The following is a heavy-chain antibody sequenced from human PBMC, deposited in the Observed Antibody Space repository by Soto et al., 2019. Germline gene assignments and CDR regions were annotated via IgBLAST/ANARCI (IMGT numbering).Heavy chain of an antibody. CDR3: ARGKSSGWPYYFDY. V-gene: IGHV3-48*02. J-gene: IGHJ4*02. CDR1: GFSFSSYS. CDR2: ISSSGSTI. D-gene: IGHD6-19*01. Sequence: GGSLRLSCAASGFSFSSYSMNWVRQAPGKGLEWVSYISSSGSTIYYAGSVKGRFTISRDNAKNSLYLQMSSLRDEDTAVYYCARGKSSGWPYYFDYWGQGTLVTVSS.